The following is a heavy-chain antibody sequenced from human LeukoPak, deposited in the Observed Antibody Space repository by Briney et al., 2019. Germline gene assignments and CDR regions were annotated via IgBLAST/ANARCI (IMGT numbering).Heavy chain of an antibody. J-gene: IGHJ4*02. D-gene: IGHD3-10*01. Sequence: ASVKVSCKASGYTFTSYGISWVGQAPGQGLEWMGWISAYNGNTNYAQKLQGRVTMTTDTSTSTAYMELRSLRSDDTAVYYCARDRASYYYGSGCLGYWGQGTLVTVSS. CDR1: GYTFTSYG. V-gene: IGHV1-18*01. CDR3: ARDRASYYYGSGCLGY. CDR2: ISAYNGNT.